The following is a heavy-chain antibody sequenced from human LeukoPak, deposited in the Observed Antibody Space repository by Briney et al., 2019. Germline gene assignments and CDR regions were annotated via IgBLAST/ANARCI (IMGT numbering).Heavy chain of an antibody. J-gene: IGHJ6*03. V-gene: IGHV4-39*07. CDR2: IYYSGST. CDR1: GGSISSSSYY. Sequence: PSETLSLTCTVSGGSISSSSYYWGWIRQPPGKGLEWIGSIYYSGSTYYNPSLKSRVTISVDTSKNQFSLKLSSVTAADTAVYYCARGNSGSSYYYYMDVWGKGTTVTVSS. D-gene: IGHD1-26*01. CDR3: ARGNSGSSYYYYMDV.